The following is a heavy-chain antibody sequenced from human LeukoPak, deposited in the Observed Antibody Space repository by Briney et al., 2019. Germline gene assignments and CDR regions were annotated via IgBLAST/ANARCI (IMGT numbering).Heavy chain of an antibody. J-gene: IGHJ6*02. Sequence: SETLSLTCAVYGGSFSGYYWSWIRQPPGKGLEWIGEINHSGSTNYNPSLKSRVTISVDTSKNQFSLKLSSVTAADTAVYYCARGPGYDILTGYYSYGMDVWGQGTTVTVSS. CDR1: GGSFSGYY. V-gene: IGHV4-34*01. CDR2: INHSGST. CDR3: ARGPGYDILTGYYSYGMDV. D-gene: IGHD3-9*01.